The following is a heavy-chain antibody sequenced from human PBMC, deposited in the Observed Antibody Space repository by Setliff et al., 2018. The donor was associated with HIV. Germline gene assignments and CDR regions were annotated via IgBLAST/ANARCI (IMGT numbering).Heavy chain of an antibody. CDR1: GFTVSGHY. V-gene: IGHV3-53*01. CDR2: IYNGAAT. D-gene: IGHD1-1*01. CDR3: AKGAPQLFSYMDV. J-gene: IGHJ6*03. Sequence: GGSLRLSCEASGFTVSGHYMSWVRQAPGKGLEWVSVIYNGAATYYADSVKGRFTISRDNSKKTLFMQMNSLRAEDTAVYYCAKGAPQLFSYMDVWGKGTTVTVSS.